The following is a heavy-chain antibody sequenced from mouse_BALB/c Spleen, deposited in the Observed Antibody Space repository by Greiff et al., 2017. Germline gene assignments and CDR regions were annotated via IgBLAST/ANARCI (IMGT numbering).Heavy chain of an antibody. CDR3: TDRSLSY. V-gene: IGHV1-15*01. CDR1: GYTFTDYE. J-gene: IGHJ2*01. CDR2: IDPETGGT. D-gene: IGHD2-14*01. Sequence: QVQLKQSGAELVRPGASVTLSCKASGYTFTDYEMHWVKQTPVHGLEWIGAIDPETGGTAYNQKFKGKATLTADKSSSTAYMELRSLTSEDSAVYYCTDRSLSYWGQGTTLTVSS.